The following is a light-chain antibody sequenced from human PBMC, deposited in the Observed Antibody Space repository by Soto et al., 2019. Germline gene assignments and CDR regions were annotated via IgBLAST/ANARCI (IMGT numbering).Light chain of an antibody. J-gene: IGKJ3*01. CDR3: QQYNTYPYT. CDR1: QSVSSW. CDR2: KAS. V-gene: IGKV1-5*03. Sequence: DIQMTQSPSTLSASVGDRVTITCRASQSVSSWLAWYQQKPGKAPKLLIYKASSLESGVPSRLSGSGSGTEFTLTISSRQPDDFATYYCQQYNTYPYTFGPGTRVDIK.